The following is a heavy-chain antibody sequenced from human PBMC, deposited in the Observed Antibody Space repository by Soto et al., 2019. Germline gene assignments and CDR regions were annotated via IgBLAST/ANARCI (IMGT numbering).Heavy chain of an antibody. V-gene: IGHV3-30-3*01. CDR3: ARGDGYIYGNTFDS. Sequence: GGSLRLSCADSGFTFNNYAMHWVRQAPGKGLEWVAFISYDGSSKYYADSVTGRFTISRDNSRNTLYLQMNSLRAEDTAVYYCARGDGYIYGNTFDSWGQGTLVTVSS. D-gene: IGHD5-18*01. CDR2: ISYDGSSK. J-gene: IGHJ4*02. CDR1: GFTFNNYA.